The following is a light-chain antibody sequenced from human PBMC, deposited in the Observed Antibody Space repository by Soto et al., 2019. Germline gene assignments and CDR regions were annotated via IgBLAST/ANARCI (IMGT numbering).Light chain of an antibody. V-gene: IGKV3-20*01. Sequence: EIVLTQSPCTLSLSPFERFTLSCRASQSISNIYLAWYQQKPGQAPRLLIYGASTRATGIPDRFSGSGSGTDFTLTISRLEPEDFAVYYCQQYGGSPPVTFGQGTRLEIK. CDR2: GAS. J-gene: IGKJ5*01. CDR3: QQYGGSPPVT. CDR1: QSISNIY.